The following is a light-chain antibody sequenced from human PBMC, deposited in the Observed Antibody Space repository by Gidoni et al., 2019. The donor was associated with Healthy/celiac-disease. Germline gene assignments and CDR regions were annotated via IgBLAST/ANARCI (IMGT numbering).Light chain of an antibody. CDR2: GAYGAA. J-gene: IGKJ4*01. CDR1: QSVSNCY. CDR3: QQYGSLVT. Sequence: EIELTQSSGPLSLSPGDRATLSCRASQSVSNCYLAWYQQKPGQAHRLLVYGAYGAATRATGIPDRCSGSGSRTVFTLTISRLEPEDSAVYYCQQYGSLVTFGRGTKVEIK. V-gene: IGKV3-20*01.